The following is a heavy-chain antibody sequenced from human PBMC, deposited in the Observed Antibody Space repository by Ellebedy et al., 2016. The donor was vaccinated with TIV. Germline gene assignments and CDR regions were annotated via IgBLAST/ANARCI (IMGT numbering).Heavy chain of an antibody. Sequence: GGSLRLSCAASGFTFSDYYMSWIRQAPGKGLEWVSYISSSSSYTNYADSVKGRFTISRDNAKNSLYLQMNSLRAEDTAVYYCARTNLDDYSKNLPYYYGMDVWGQGTTVTVSS. J-gene: IGHJ6*02. CDR3: ARTNLDDYSKNLPYYYGMDV. D-gene: IGHD4-11*01. CDR1: GFTFSDYY. V-gene: IGHV3-11*06. CDR2: ISSSSSYT.